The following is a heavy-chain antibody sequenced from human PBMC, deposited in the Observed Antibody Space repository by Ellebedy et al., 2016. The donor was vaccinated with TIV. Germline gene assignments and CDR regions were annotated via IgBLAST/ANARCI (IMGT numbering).Heavy chain of an antibody. V-gene: IGHV1-46*01. D-gene: IGHD5-18*01. J-gene: IGHJ4*02. CDR1: GYTFTSYY. Sequence: AASVTVSCKASGYTFTSYYMHWVRQAPGQGLEWMGIINPTIGSTTYAQKFQGRVTMTSDTSTSTVYMELSSLKSEDTAVYYCARVPSYSYGYDLDHWGQGTLVTVSS. CDR2: INPTIGST. CDR3: ARVPSYSYGYDLDH.